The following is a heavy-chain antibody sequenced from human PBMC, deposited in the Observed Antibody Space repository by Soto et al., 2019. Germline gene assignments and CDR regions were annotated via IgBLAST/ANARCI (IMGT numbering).Heavy chain of an antibody. Sequence: ESLKLSCEGCGYRFASYWIGWVRQLPGKGLECMATMHPGDSYTRYSPSSQGQVTISADKSITTAYLQWTSLRASDTAMYSCLRLGLSSSRAIDHWGQGTLVTVSS. CDR3: LRLGLSSSRAIDH. CDR2: MHPGDSYT. CDR1: GYRFASYW. J-gene: IGHJ4*02. V-gene: IGHV5-51*01. D-gene: IGHD2-15*01.